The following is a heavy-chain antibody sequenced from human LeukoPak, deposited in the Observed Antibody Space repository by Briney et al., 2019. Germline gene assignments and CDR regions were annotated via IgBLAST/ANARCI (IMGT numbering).Heavy chain of an antibody. CDR1: GFNVISYN. CDR2: ITVSGPYK. J-gene: IGHJ4*02. V-gene: IGHV3-21*01. Sequence: GGSLGLSCVASGFNVISYNVNWVRQAPGKGLEWISSITVSGPYKFYRDSVEGRFTVSRDGARNHLYLQMNSLRANDTAVYYCARDGTGWHYFDSWGQGTLVTVSS. CDR3: ARDGTGWHYFDS. D-gene: IGHD1-7*01.